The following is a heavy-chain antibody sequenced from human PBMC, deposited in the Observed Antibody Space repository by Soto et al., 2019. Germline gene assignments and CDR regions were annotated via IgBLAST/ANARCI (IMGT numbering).Heavy chain of an antibody. J-gene: IGHJ4*02. D-gene: IGHD2-21*02. CDR1: GGTFSSYA. Sequence: SVKVSCNASGGTFSSYAISWVRQAPGQGLEWMGGIIPIFGTANYAQKFQGRVTITADESTSTAYMELSSLRSEDTAVYYCARGDGGNSGKDYWGQGTLVTVSS. CDR2: IIPIFGTA. CDR3: ARGDGGNSGKDY. V-gene: IGHV1-69*13.